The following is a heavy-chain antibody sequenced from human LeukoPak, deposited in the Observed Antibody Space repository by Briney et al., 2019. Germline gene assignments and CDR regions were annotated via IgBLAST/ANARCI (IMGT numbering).Heavy chain of an antibody. CDR1: GFTFGDYA. Sequence: PGGSLRLSCAASGFTFGDYAMHWVRQAPGKGLEWVSGISWNSGSIGYADSVKGRFTISRDNARNSLYLQMNSLRAEDMALYYCAKDIGYSRNRALGYWGQGTLVTVSS. CDR2: ISWNSGSI. V-gene: IGHV3-9*03. CDR3: AKDIGYSRNRALGY. J-gene: IGHJ4*02. D-gene: IGHD6-13*01.